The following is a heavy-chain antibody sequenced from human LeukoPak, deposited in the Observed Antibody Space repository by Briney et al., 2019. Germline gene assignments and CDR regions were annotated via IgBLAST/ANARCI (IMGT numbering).Heavy chain of an antibody. V-gene: IGHV3-23*01. CDR2: ISGSGGST. CDR3: ARDGDGSGSTPSFDY. Sequence: PGGSLRLSCAASGFTSSSYAMSWVRQAPGEGLEWVSGISGSGGSTYYADSVKGRFTISRDNSKNTLYLQMNSLRAEDTAVYYCARDGDGSGSTPSFDYWGQGTLVTVSS. CDR1: GFTSSSYA. D-gene: IGHD3-10*01. J-gene: IGHJ4*02.